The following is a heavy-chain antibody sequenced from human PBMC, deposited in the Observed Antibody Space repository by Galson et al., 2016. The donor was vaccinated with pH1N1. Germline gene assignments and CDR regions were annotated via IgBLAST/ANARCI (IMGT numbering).Heavy chain of an antibody. CDR2: IYLGGSLI. CDR1: GYRFTNSW. Sequence: QSGAEVKKPGESLKISCKGSGYRFTNSWIGWVRQMPGKGLEWMGIIYLGGSLIRYGPSFQGQVTISADKSINIVYLEWSSLKASDTATYYCARQNDYGDYRGDAFDIWGQGTMVTVSS. CDR3: ARQNDYGDYRGDAFDI. J-gene: IGHJ3*02. V-gene: IGHV5-51*01. D-gene: IGHD4-17*01.